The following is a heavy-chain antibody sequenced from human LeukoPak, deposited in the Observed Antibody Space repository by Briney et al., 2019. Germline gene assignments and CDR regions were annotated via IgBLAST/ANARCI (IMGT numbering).Heavy chain of an antibody. V-gene: IGHV4-59*01. Sequence: KPSETLSLTCTVSGGSISSYYWSWIRQPPGKGLEWIGYIYYSGSTNYNPSLKSRVTISVDTSKNQFSLKLSSVTAADTAVYYCARVDYGDYVYYFDYWGQGTLVTVSS. CDR2: IYYSGST. CDR3: ARVDYGDYVYYFDY. J-gene: IGHJ4*02. CDR1: GGSISSYY. D-gene: IGHD4-17*01.